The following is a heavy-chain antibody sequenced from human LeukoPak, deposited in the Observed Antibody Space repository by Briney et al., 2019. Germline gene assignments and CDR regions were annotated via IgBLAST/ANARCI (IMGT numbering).Heavy chain of an antibody. V-gene: IGHV4-34*01. CDR1: GGSFSGYY. CDR2: INHSGST. CDR3: ARVRDSGSYYFDY. D-gene: IGHD1-26*01. Sequence: SETQSLTCAVYGGSFSGYYWSWIRQPPGKGLEWIGEINHSGSTNYNPSLKSRVTISVDTSKNQFSLKLSSVTAADTAVYYCARVRDSGSYYFDYWGQGTLVTVSS. J-gene: IGHJ4*02.